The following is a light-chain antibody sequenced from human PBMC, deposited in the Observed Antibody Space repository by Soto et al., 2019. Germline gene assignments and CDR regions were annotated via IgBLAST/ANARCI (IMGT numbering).Light chain of an antibody. CDR3: QQSA. V-gene: IGKV3-20*01. CDR1: QSVSSSY. CDR2: GAS. J-gene: IGKJ2*01. Sequence: EIVLTQSPGTLSLSPGERATLSCRASQSVSSSYLAWYQQKPGQAPRLLIYGASSRATGIPDRFSGSGAGTDFTLTSIRLEPEDFAVYYCQQSACGQGTKLDIK.